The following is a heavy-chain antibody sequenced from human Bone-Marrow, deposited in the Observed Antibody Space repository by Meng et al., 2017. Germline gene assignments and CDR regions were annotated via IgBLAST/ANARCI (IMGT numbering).Heavy chain of an antibody. V-gene: IGHV3-74*01. CDR2: INSDGSST. Sequence: GESLKISCAASGFTFSSYWMHWVRQAPGKGLVWVSRINSDGSSTSYADSVEGRFTISRDNAKNTLYLQMNSLRAEDTAVYYCARGVELTDAFDIWGQGTMVTVSS. J-gene: IGHJ3*02. CDR1: GFTFSSYW. CDR3: ARGVELTDAFDI. D-gene: IGHD1-7*01.